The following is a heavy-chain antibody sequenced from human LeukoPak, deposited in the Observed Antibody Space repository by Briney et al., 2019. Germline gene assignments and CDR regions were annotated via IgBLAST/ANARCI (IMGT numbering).Heavy chain of an antibody. CDR1: GFTFDDYA. CDR2: ISWNSGSI. CDR3: AKGPDYGGNSGVFDY. J-gene: IGHJ4*02. Sequence: GRSLRLSCAASGFTFDDYAMHWVRQAPGKGLEWVSGISWNSGSIGYADSVKGRFTISRDNAKNSLYLQMNSLRAEDTALYYCAKGPDYGGNSGVFDYWGQGTLVTVSS. V-gene: IGHV3-9*01. D-gene: IGHD4-23*01.